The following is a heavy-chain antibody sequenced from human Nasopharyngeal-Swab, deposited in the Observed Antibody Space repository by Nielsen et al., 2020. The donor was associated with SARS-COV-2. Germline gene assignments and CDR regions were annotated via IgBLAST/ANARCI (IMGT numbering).Heavy chain of an antibody. CDR2: ISSSGGSA. Sequence: GSLKISCAASGFTFSNYAMTWVRQAPGKGLEWVSAISSSGGSAFYAASVKGRFTISRDNSKNTLSLQMNSLSADDTAVYYCAKDSSGFYYHNSWGQGTLVTVSS. V-gene: IGHV3-23*01. D-gene: IGHD3-22*01. CDR3: AKDSSGFYYHNS. J-gene: IGHJ4*02. CDR1: GFTFSNYA.